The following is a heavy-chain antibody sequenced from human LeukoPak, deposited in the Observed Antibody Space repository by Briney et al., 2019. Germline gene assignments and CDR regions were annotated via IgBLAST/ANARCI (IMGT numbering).Heavy chain of an antibody. Sequence: PSETLSLTCAVYGGSFSGYYWSWIRQPPGKGLEWIGEINHSGSTNYNPSLKSRVTISVDTSKNQFSLKLSSVTAADTAVYYRASYGDYSPGAFDIWGQGTMVTVSS. CDR2: INHSGST. J-gene: IGHJ3*02. CDR3: ASYGDYSPGAFDI. V-gene: IGHV4-34*01. D-gene: IGHD4-17*01. CDR1: GGSFSGYY.